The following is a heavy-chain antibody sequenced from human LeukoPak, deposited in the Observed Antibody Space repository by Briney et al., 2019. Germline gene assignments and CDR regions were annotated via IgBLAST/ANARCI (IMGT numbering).Heavy chain of an antibody. CDR1: GGSFSGYY. J-gene: IGHJ4*02. CDR3: ARHASIAAAGTLYDY. Sequence: PSETLSLTCAVYGGSFSGYYWSWIRQPPGKGLEWIGEINHSGSTNYNPSLKSRVTISVDTSKNQFSLKLSSVTAADTAVYYCARHASIAAAGTLYDYWGQGTLVTVSS. D-gene: IGHD6-13*01. V-gene: IGHV4-34*01. CDR2: INHSGST.